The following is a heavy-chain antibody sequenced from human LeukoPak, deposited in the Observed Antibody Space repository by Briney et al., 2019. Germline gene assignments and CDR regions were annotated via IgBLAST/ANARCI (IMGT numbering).Heavy chain of an antibody. CDR3: ARHSSVVGFDY. D-gene: IGHD2-15*01. V-gene: IGHV4-38-2*01. J-gene: IGHJ4*02. CDR1: GYSISSGYY. Sequence: SETLSLTCAVSGYSISSGYYWGWIRQPPGKGLEWIGSIYHSGSTYYNPSLKSRVTISVDTSKNQFSLKLGSVTAADTAVYYCARHSSVVGFDYWGQGTLVTVSS. CDR2: IYHSGST.